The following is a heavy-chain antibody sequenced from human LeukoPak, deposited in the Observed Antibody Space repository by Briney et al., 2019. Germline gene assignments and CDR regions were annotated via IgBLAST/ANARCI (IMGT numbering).Heavy chain of an antibody. V-gene: IGHV3-74*01. J-gene: IGHJ3*02. CDR1: GFTFSNYW. CDR3: ARDYAVGESFDI. Sequence: PGGSLRLSCAASGFTFSNYWMHWVRHAPGGGLVWVARITSDGSSASHADSVKGRFTISRDNAKNTLYLQMNSLRAEDTAVYYCARDYAVGESFDIWGQGTLVTVSS. D-gene: IGHD3-16*01. CDR2: ITSDGSSA.